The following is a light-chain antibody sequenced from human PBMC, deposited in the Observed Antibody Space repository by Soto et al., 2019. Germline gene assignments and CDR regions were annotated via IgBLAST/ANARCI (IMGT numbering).Light chain of an antibody. CDR1: QDIKNF. V-gene: IGKV1-33*01. Sequence: DIQMTQSPSSLSASVGDSVTMTCQASQDIKNFLNWYQQKPGKATKLLIYDAFKLDTGGPSRFSGSGSRTDFTFTISTLQTEDIATYFCQQYDSLPPTFGGGTKVEI. CDR3: QQYDSLPPT. J-gene: IGKJ4*01. CDR2: DAF.